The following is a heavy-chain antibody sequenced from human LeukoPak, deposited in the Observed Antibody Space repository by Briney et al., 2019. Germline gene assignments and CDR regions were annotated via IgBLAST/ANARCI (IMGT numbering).Heavy chain of an antibody. CDR3: ARAWYPEYFQY. CDR1: GFTFSSYE. Sequence: PGGSLRLSCTASGFTFSSYEMHWVCQAPGRGLEWVSYISTSGSVIYYAESVKGRFTISRDNAKNSVNLQMNSLRAEDTAVYYYARAWYPEYFQYWGQGTLVTVSS. V-gene: IGHV3-48*03. CDR2: ISTSGSVI. D-gene: IGHD6-13*01. J-gene: IGHJ1*01.